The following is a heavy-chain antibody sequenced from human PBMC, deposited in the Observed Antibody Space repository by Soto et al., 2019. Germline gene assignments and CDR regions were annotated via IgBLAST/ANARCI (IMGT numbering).Heavy chain of an antibody. CDR2: MNPNSGNT. J-gene: IGHJ4*02. CDR1: GYTFTSYD. CDR3: ASSVGYWCISSCQVHS. D-gene: IGHD2-2*01. V-gene: IGHV1-8*01. Sequence: QVQLMQSGAEVKKPGASVKVSCKASGYTFTSYDINWVRQATGQGLEWMGWMNPNSGNTGYAQKFQGRVTMTRNTALSTAYKELSSLRAEDTAVYYCASSVGYWCISSCQVHSWGQGTLVTVSS.